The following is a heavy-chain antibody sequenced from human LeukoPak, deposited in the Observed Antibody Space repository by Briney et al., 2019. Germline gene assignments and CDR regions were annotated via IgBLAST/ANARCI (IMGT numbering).Heavy chain of an antibody. CDR2: IYSGGST. D-gene: IGHD4/OR15-4a*01. V-gene: IGHV3-53*05. CDR1: GFTVSSNY. CDR3: ARESENANSGPFDY. J-gene: IGHJ4*02. Sequence: GGSLRLSCAASGFTVSSNYMSWVRQAPGKGLEWVSVIYSGGSTYYADSVKGRFTISRDNSKNTLYLQMNSLRSEDTAVYYCARESENANSGPFDYWGQGTLVTVSS.